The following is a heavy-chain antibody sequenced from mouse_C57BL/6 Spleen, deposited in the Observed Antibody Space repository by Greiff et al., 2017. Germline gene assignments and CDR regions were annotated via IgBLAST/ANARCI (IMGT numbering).Heavy chain of an antibody. CDR3: ARITTVVEGAWFAY. Sequence: VQLKESGGDLVKPGGSLKLSCAASGFTFSSYGMSWVRQTPDKRLEWVATISSGGSYTYYPDSVKGRFTISRDNAKNTLYLQMSSLKSEDTAIYYCARITTVVEGAWFAYWGQGTLVTVSA. J-gene: IGHJ3*01. CDR2: ISSGGSYT. CDR1: GFTFSSYG. D-gene: IGHD1-1*01. V-gene: IGHV5-6*01.